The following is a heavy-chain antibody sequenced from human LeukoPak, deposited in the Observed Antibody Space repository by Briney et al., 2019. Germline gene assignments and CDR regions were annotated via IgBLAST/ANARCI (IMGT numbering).Heavy chain of an antibody. J-gene: IGHJ4*02. CDR2: IRPDANDG. D-gene: IGHD7-27*01. Sequence: QPGESLRLSCAASGFTFSHYWMAWVRQAPGKGLEWVAIIRPDANDGPYVDSVKGRFTISRDNAKNSLYLQLNSLRAEDTAVYFCARADWGSIDYWGQGALVTVSS. V-gene: IGHV3-7*01. CDR1: GFTFSHYW. CDR3: ARADWGSIDY.